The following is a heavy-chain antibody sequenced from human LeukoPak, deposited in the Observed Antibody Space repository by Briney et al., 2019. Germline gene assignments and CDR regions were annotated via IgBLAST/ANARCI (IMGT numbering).Heavy chain of an antibody. Sequence: GGSLRLSCAASGFTFSSYSMNWVRQAPGKGLEWVSYISSSGSTIYYADSVKGRFTISRDNAKNSLYLQMNSLRAEDTAVYYCARGGSAAAGSSPYYFDYWGQGTLVTVSS. CDR1: GFTFSSYS. D-gene: IGHD6-13*01. V-gene: IGHV3-48*04. J-gene: IGHJ4*02. CDR3: ARGGSAAAGSSPYYFDY. CDR2: ISSSGSTI.